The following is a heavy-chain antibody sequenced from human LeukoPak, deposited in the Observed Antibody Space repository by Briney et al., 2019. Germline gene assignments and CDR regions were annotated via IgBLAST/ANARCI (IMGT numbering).Heavy chain of an antibody. CDR3: AKGGRPINMVRGVIMDVFLHY. Sequence: QAGGSLRLSCAASGFSFSSLAMSWVRQTPGKGLEWVSAITGSGGNTYYADSVKGRFTISRDTSKNTLYLQMSRLRAADTAVYFCAKGGRPINMVRGVIMDVFLHYWGQGTLVTVSS. D-gene: IGHD3-10*01. J-gene: IGHJ4*02. V-gene: IGHV3-23*01. CDR2: ITGSGGNT. CDR1: GFSFSSLA.